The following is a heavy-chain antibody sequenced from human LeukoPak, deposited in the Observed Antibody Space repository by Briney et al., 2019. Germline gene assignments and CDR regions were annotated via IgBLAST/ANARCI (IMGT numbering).Heavy chain of an antibody. CDR3: ARDLYCSSTSCRNDY. V-gene: IGHV3-21*01. Sequence: GGSLTLSCAASGFTFSSYSMNWVPQAPGKGLMCFSSISSSSSYIYYADSVKGRFTISRDNAKNSLYLQMNSLRAEDTAVYYCARDLYCSSTSCRNDYWGQGTLVTVSS. CDR2: ISSSSSYI. J-gene: IGHJ4*02. D-gene: IGHD2-2*01. CDR1: GFTFSSYS.